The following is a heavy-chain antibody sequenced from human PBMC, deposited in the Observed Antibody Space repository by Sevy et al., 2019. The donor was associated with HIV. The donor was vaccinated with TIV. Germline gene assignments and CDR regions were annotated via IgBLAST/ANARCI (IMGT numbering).Heavy chain of an antibody. Sequence: ASVKVSCKASGYTFTTYGITWVRQAPGQGLEWMGWISTYNSMRNSAQKLQDRVTMTTDTSTSTAYMELRSLTSDDTAVYYCARSTQVAGRNNWSTPGARELWSPSPQ. D-gene: IGHD6-19*01. CDR2: ISTYNSMR. CDR3: ARSTQVAGRNNWSTP. V-gene: IGHV1-18*01. CDR1: GYTFTTYG. J-gene: IGHJ5*02.